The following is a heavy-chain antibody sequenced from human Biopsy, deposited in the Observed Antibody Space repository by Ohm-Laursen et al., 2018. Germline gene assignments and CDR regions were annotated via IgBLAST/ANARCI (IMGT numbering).Heavy chain of an antibody. J-gene: IGHJ6*02. Sequence: SLRLSCTAPGFTFSNSGMHWVRQAPGKGLEWVAAISYDGSKTDYGDSVKGRLNISRDNSKNTLDLQMSSLRVEDTAVYFCAKDKGAFNFYYYGMDVWGQGTTVTVSS. CDR2: ISYDGSKT. CDR3: AKDKGAFNFYYYGMDV. CDR1: GFTFSNSG. D-gene: IGHD3-16*01. V-gene: IGHV3-30*18.